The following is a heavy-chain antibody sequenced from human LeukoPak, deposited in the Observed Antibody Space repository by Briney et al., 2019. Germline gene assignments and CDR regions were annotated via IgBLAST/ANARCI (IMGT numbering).Heavy chain of an antibody. V-gene: IGHV4-59*01. CDR3: ARGQGDY. CDR2: IYYSGST. J-gene: IGHJ4*02. CDR1: GGSISSYY. Sequence: SETLSLTCTVSGGSISSYYWSWIRQPPGKGLEWIGYIYYSGSTNYNPSLKSRVTISVDTSKNQFSLKLSSVTAADTAVYYCARGQGDYWGQGTLVTVSS.